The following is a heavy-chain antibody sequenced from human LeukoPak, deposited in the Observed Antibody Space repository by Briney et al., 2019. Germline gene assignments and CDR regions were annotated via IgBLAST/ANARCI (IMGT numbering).Heavy chain of an antibody. CDR2: IYYSGST. V-gene: IGHV4-61*01. CDR1: GGSVSSGSYY. Sequence: PPETLSLTCTVSGGSVSSGSYYWSWIRQPPGKGLEWIGYIYYSGSTNYNPSLKSRVTISVDTSKNQFSLKLSSVTAADTAVYYCARHNSSGWYYYYYGMDVWGQGTTVTVSS. CDR3: ARHNSSGWYYYYYGMDV. J-gene: IGHJ6*02. D-gene: IGHD6-19*01.